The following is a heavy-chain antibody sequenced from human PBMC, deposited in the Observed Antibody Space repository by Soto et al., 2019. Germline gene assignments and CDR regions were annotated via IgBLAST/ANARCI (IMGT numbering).Heavy chain of an antibody. CDR2: ISYDGSNK. Sequence: QVQLVESWGGVVQPGRSLRLSCAASGFTFSRYGMHWVRQAPGKGLEWVAVISYDGSNKYYADSVKGRFTISRDNSTYTLYLQMNSLRAEDTAVYYCAKDLRDSQYHAGITAACCYYYYGMDVWGQGTTVTVSS. J-gene: IGHJ6*02. V-gene: IGHV3-30*18. D-gene: IGHD6-13*01. CDR3: AKDLRDSQYHAGITAACCYYYYGMDV. CDR1: GFTFSRYG.